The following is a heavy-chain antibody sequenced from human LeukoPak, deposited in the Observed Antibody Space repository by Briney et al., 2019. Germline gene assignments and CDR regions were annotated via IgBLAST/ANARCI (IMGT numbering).Heavy chain of an antibody. CDR2: IYYSGST. Sequence: SETLSLTCTVSGVSVSSGSYYWSWLRQPPGKGLEWIGYIYYSGSTNYNPSLKSRVTISVDTPKNQFSLKLSSVAAADTAVYYCARDQQLRDDAFDIWGQGTMVTVSS. D-gene: IGHD1-1*01. V-gene: IGHV4-61*01. J-gene: IGHJ3*02. CDR3: ARDQQLRDDAFDI. CDR1: GVSVSSGSYY.